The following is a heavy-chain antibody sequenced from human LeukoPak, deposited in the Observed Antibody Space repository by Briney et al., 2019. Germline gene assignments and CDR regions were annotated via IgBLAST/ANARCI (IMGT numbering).Heavy chain of an antibody. Sequence: GGSLRHSPVASVFTLDDYATQAVRPTPRGGVEWVSLICLEGGSTYSTHSVMGLFTISRNNSKNCLYLQITIRRAEYTALYYCAKNHLEVYDILTGYLKGDYYSGMYVWGKGTTVTVSS. D-gene: IGHD3-9*01. V-gene: IGHV3-43D*04. CDR3: AKNHLEVYDILTGYLKGDYYSGMYV. CDR2: ICLEGGST. J-gene: IGHJ6*04. CDR1: VFTLDDYA.